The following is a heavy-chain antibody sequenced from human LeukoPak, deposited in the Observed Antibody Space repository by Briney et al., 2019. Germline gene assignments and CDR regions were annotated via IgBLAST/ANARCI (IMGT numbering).Heavy chain of an antibody. D-gene: IGHD3-9*01. CDR3: ARTSYDILTGYYRAVWFDP. CDR2: IYHSGST. J-gene: IGHJ5*02. V-gene: IGHV4-30-2*01. CDR1: GGSISSGGYY. Sequence: PSETLSLTCTVSGGSISSGGYYWRWLRQPPGKGLEWIGYIYHSGSTYYNPSLKSRVTISVDRSKNQFSLKLSSVTAADTAVYYCARTSYDILTGYYRAVWFDPWGQGTLVTVSS.